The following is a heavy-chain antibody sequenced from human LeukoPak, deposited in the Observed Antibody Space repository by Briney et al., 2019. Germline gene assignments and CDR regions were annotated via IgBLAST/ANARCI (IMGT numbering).Heavy chain of an antibody. CDR1: GGSISSYY. CDR2: IYTSGST. Sequence: KSSETLSLTCTVSGGSISSYYWSWIRQPAGRGLEWIGRIYTSGSTNYNPSLKSRVTMSVDTSKNQFSLKLSSVTAADTAVYYCARALGEGSSWYVQDYWGQGTRVTVSS. V-gene: IGHV4-4*07. CDR3: ARALGEGSSWYVQDY. J-gene: IGHJ4*02. D-gene: IGHD6-13*01.